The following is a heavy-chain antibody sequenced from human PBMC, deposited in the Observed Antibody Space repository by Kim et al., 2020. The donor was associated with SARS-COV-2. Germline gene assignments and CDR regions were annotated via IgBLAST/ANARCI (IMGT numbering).Heavy chain of an antibody. J-gene: IGHJ4*02. D-gene: IGHD6-19*01. CDR3: ARFYSGWYAW. CDR2: ST. Sequence: STNYNPSLKSRVTISIDTSKNQFSLKLSSVTAADTAVYYCARFYSGWYAWWGQGTLVTVSS. V-gene: IGHV4-59*01.